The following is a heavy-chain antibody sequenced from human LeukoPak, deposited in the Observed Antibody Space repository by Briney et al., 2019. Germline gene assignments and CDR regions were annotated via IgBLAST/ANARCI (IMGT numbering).Heavy chain of an antibody. CDR2: LNPISGDT. CDR1: GYTFPDYY. V-gene: IGHV1-2*02. Sequence: ASVKVSCKASGYTFPDYYMHWVRQAPGQGPEWMGWLNPISGDTKYAQNFQGRVTMTRDTSINTASMNLSGLISDDTAVYYCARDARSGCDGDNCYSWFDPWGQGTLVTVSS. J-gene: IGHJ5*02. CDR3: ARDARSGCDGDNCYSWFDP. D-gene: IGHD2-15*01.